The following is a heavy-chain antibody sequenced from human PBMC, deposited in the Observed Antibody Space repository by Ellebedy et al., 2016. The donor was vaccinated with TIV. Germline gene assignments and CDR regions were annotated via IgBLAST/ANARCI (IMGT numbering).Heavy chain of an antibody. V-gene: IGHV3-7*04. Sequence: PGGSLRLSCAASGFTFTTLWMSWVRQAPGKGLEWVANIKQDGSEKFYVDSVKGRLTISRDNAKNSLYLQMNSLRAEDTAVYYCTRENWYNDYWGQGTLVTVSS. CDR3: TRENWYNDY. J-gene: IGHJ4*02. CDR1: GFTFTTLW. CDR2: IKQDGSEK. D-gene: IGHD1/OR15-1a*01.